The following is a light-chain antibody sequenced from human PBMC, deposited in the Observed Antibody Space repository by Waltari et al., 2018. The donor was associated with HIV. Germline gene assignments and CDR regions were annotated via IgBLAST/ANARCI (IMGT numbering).Light chain of an antibody. J-gene: IGLJ3*02. CDR3: VLWDGGTWV. Sequence: QAVVTQEPSLTVSPGGTVTLTCASNTGAVTRDYYPTWLQQRPGQVFRSLIYSITKKHSWTPARVAGSLPGDKADLTRSGVQPEDEADYYCVLWDGGTWVFGGGTKLTVL. V-gene: IGLV7-43*01. CDR2: SIT. CDR1: TGAVTRDYY.